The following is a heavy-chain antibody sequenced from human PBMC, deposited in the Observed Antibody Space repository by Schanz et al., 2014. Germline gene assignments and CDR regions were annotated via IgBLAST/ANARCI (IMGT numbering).Heavy chain of an antibody. CDR1: GFTVSSNY. V-gene: IGHV3-66*01. CDR3: AKDHPSSGWPAFDV. CDR2: ITRQGTT. J-gene: IGHJ4*02. Sequence: EVQLVESGGGLVQPGGSLRLSCAASGFTVSSNYMSWVRQAPGKGLEWVSGITRQGTTYYGDFVRGRFSISRDLSSNTLYLQMNSLRADDSAIYYCAKDHPSSGWPAFDVWGQGTQVTVSS. D-gene: IGHD6-19*01.